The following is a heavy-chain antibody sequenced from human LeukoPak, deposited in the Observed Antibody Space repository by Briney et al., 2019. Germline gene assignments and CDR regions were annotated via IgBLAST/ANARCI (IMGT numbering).Heavy chain of an antibody. CDR2: ISYDGSNK. V-gene: IGHV3-30-3*01. J-gene: IGHJ4*02. CDR1: GFTFSSYA. Sequence: PGRSLRLSCAASGFTFSSYAMHWVRQAPGKGLEWEAVISYDGSNKYYADSVKGRFTISRDNAKNSLYLQMNSLRAEDTAVYYCARAICITGTTPTFDDYWGQGTLVTVSS. CDR3: ARAICITGTTPTFDDY. D-gene: IGHD1-7*01.